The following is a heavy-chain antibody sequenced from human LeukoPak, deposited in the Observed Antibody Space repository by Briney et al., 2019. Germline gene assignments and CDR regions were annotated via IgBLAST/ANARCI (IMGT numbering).Heavy chain of an antibody. V-gene: IGHV3-23*05. CDR2: IYTNRNT. D-gene: IGHD1-26*01. J-gene: IGHJ6*02. Sequence: GGSLRLSCAASGFIFRKYGMNWARQAPGKGLEWVSGIYTNRNTRYADSVKGRFTISRDNSKNTVYLPMDSLRVEDTAVSYCAHLVWEYVGGLDVWGQGTTVTVSS. CDR3: AHLVWEYVGGLDV. CDR1: GFIFRKYG.